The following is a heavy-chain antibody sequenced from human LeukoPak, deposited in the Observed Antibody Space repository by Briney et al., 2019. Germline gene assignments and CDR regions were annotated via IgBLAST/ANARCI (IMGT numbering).Heavy chain of an antibody. D-gene: IGHD3-22*01. CDR1: GFSFRDYY. CDR2: ISNSGTDT. J-gene: IGHJ6*03. V-gene: IGHV3-11*01. Sequence: GGSLRLSCEGSGFSFRDYYLSWIRQTPGKGLEWVSYISNSGTDTDYADSVKGRFTISRDNAKNSLYLQMNSLRAEDTALYYCARHYYDSRYPTSGYYMDVWGKGTTVTVSS. CDR3: ARHYYDSRYPTSGYYMDV.